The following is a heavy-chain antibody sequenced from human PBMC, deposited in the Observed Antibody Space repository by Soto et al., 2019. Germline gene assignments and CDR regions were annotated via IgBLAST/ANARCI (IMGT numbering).Heavy chain of an antibody. Sequence: PGGSLRLSCAASGFDASVNFMTWVRQAPGRGLEWVSTINNAGSTFYADSVKGRFAISGDNSKNTLYLQMNSLRVDDTAMYYCVRENYYYGMDVWGQGTAVTVSS. CDR3: VRENYYYGMDV. J-gene: IGHJ6*02. CDR1: GFDASVNF. CDR2: INNAGST. V-gene: IGHV3-66*01.